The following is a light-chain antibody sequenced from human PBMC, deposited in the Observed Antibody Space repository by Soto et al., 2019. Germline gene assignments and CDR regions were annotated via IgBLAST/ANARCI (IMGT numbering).Light chain of an antibody. Sequence: EIVFTQSPGTLSLSPVERATLSCRASQIVSSSYLAWYQQKPGQAPRLLIYGASSRATGIPARFSGSGSGTEFTLTISSLQSEDFAVYYCQQYNNWPRWTFGQGTKVDI. CDR2: GAS. CDR3: QQYNNWPRWT. CDR1: QIVSSSY. V-gene: IGKV3-15*01. J-gene: IGKJ1*01.